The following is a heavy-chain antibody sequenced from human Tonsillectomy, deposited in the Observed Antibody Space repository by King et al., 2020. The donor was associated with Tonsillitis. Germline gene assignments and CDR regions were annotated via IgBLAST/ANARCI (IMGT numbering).Heavy chain of an antibody. CDR1: GGSISTSDQY. CDR2: MYNTWTT. Sequence: LQLQESGPGVVKPSETLSLTCTVSGGSISTSDQYWAWIRQPPGKGLEWIGYMYNTWTTFYNPSLKSRITISGGTSANRFSLKLSSVTAADTAVYFCARYVSGSFDYWGQGALVTVSS. V-gene: IGHV4-39*01. CDR3: ARYVSGSFDY. D-gene: IGHD1-26*01. J-gene: IGHJ4*02.